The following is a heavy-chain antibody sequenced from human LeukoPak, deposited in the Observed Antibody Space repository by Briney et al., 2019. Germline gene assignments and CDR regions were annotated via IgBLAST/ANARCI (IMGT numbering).Heavy chain of an antibody. V-gene: IGHV3-30*12. CDR3: AGDLDYDGPDY. Sequence: PGGSLRLSCAASGFAFSSYAIHWVRLPPGKGLEWVALMSFDEKHYADSVKGRFTVSRDNSKNTVFLQMNRLRVEDTGVYYCAGDLDYDGPDYWGQGTLVTVS. CDR2: MSFDEK. CDR1: GFAFSSYA. J-gene: IGHJ4*02. D-gene: IGHD3-22*01.